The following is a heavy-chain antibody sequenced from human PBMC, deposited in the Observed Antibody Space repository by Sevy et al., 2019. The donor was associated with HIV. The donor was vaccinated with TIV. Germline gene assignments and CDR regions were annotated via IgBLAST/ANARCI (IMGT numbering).Heavy chain of an antibody. D-gene: IGHD3-22*01. V-gene: IGHV3-23*01. CDR3: AKGDSIDYNWLDP. Sequence: GGSLRFSCEVSGFTFGSYAMSWVRQAPGKGLEWVSVISGSGGSTYYADSVKGRFTISRDNSKNTLYLQMNSLRAEDTAVYYCAKGDSIDYNWLDPWGQGTLVTVSS. CDR1: GFTFGSYA. J-gene: IGHJ5*02. CDR2: ISGSGGST.